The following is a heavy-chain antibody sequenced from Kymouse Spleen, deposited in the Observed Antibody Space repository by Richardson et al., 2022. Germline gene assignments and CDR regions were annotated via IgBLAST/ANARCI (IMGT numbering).Heavy chain of an antibody. Sequence: QVQLQQWGAGLLKPSETLSLTCAVYGGSFSGYYWSWIRQPPGKGLEWIGEINHSGSTNYNPSLKSRVTISVDTSKNQFSLKLSSVTAADTAVYYCARGDYDILMGWFDPWGQGTLVTVSS. CDR1: GGSFSGYY. CDR2: INHSGST. D-gene: IGHD3-9*01. V-gene: IGHV4-34*01. CDR3: ARGDYDILMGWFDP. J-gene: IGHJ5*02.